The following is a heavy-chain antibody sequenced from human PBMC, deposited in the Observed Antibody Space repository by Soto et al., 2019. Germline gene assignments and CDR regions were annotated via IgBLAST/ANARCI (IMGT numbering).Heavy chain of an antibody. J-gene: IGHJ4*02. V-gene: IGHV3-30-3*01. CDR2: VSSAGGSK. CDR3: ARGGGYSGYDPLDY. D-gene: IGHD5-12*01. Sequence: QVQLVESGGGVVQSGKSLRLSCAASGFTFNTYVMNWVRQAPGKGLEWLAFVSSAGGSKYYADSVTGRFTISRDNSQNNLHRHMNSLGPEDTAVSYCARGGGYSGYDPLDYWGQGTLVTVSS. CDR1: GFTFNTYV.